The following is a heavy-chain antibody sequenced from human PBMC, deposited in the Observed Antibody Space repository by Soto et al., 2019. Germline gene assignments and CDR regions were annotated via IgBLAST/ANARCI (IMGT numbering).Heavy chain of an antibody. D-gene: IGHD6-13*01. Sequence: SVKVSCKASVGTFSSYAISWVRQAPGQGLEWMGGIIPIFGTANYAQKFQGRVTITADESTSTAYMELSSLRSEDTAVYYCARDPYSSSWSLPNYYYYYGMDVWGQGTTVTVSS. V-gene: IGHV1-69*13. CDR3: ARDPYSSSWSLPNYYYYYGMDV. CDR1: VGTFSSYA. CDR2: IIPIFGTA. J-gene: IGHJ6*02.